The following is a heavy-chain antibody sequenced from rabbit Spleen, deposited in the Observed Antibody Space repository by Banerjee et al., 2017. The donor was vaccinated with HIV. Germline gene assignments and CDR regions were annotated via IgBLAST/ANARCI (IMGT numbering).Heavy chain of an antibody. CDR2: INAVTGKA. V-gene: IGHV1S40*01. D-gene: IGHD4-1*01. J-gene: IGHJ6*01. CDR3: ARDLDDVIGWNFAW. CDR1: GFSFSSGYY. Sequence: QSLEESGGDLVKPGGTLTLTCTASGFSFSSGYYMGWVRQAPGKGLEWIACINAVTGKAVYASWAKGRFTFSKTSSTTVTLLMTSLTAADTATYFCARDLDDVIGWNFAWWGPGTLVTVS.